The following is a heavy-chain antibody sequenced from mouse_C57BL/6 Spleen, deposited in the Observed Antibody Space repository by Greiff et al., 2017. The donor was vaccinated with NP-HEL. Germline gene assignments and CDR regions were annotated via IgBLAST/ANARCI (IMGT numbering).Heavy chain of an antibody. D-gene: IGHD2-10*02. CDR1: GFTFSSYA. CDR3: ARDKGYGNYVDWYFDV. J-gene: IGHJ1*03. Sequence: EVMLVESGGGLVKPGGSLKLSCAASGFTFSSYAMSWVRQTPEKRLEWVATISDGGSYTYYPDNVKGRFTISRDNAKNNLYLQMSHLKSEDTAMYYCARDKGYGNYVDWYFDVWGTGTTVTVSS. V-gene: IGHV5-4*01. CDR2: ISDGGSYT.